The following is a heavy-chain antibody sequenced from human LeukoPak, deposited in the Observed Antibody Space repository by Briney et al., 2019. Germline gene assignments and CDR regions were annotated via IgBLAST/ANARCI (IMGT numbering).Heavy chain of an antibody. Sequence: GASVKVSCKASGSTFTSNGISWGGRAPGQGLEWMGWISGYNGNTKYAQKLQGRVTMTTDTSTSTAYMELRSLRSDDTAVYYCARADYCSGGSCYSGNFDYWGQGTLVTVSS. D-gene: IGHD2-15*01. CDR1: GSTFTSNG. J-gene: IGHJ4*02. CDR3: ARADYCSGGSCYSGNFDY. CDR2: ISGYNGNT. V-gene: IGHV1-18*01.